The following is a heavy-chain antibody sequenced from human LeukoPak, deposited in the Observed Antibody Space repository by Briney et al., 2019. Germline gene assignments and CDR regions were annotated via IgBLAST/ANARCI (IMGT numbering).Heavy chain of an antibody. V-gene: IGHV4-39*01. CDR2: IYLIGTN. Sequence: SETLSLTCTVSAGSLSSRNHYWGWIRQPPGTGLEWIGSIYLIGTNYSNPSLKSRVTISVDTSKNQLSLKLRSVTAADTALYYCARQVGATTLIDSWGQGTLVTVSS. CDR3: ARQVGATTLIDS. CDR1: AGSLSSRNHY. J-gene: IGHJ4*02. D-gene: IGHD1-26*01.